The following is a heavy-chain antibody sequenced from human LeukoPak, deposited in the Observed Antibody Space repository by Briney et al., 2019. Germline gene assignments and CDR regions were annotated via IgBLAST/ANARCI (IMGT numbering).Heavy chain of an antibody. CDR2: IYPGDSDT. Sequence: GESLKISCKGSGYSFTSHWIGWVRQMPGKGLEWMGIIYPGDSDTRYSPSFQGQVTISADKSISTAFLQWSGLKASDTAMYYCARSCSSGSCYYFDYWGQGTLVTVSS. J-gene: IGHJ4*02. D-gene: IGHD2-15*01. CDR3: ARSCSSGSCYYFDY. CDR1: GYSFTSHW. V-gene: IGHV5-51*01.